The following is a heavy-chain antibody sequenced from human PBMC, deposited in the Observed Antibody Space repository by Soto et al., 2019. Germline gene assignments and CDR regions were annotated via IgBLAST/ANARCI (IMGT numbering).Heavy chain of an antibody. V-gene: IGHV3-23*01. D-gene: IGHD3-3*01. J-gene: IGHJ4*02. CDR1: GFTFSSYA. CDR2: ISDSGGSP. Sequence: GGSLRLSCAASGFTFSSYAMSWVRQAPGKGLEWVSTISDSGGSPHYADSVKGRFTISRENSKNTLYLQMNSLRAEDTAVYYCAKEPEITIFGVVIISGPFDYWGQGTLVNVSS. CDR3: AKEPEITIFGVVIISGPFDY.